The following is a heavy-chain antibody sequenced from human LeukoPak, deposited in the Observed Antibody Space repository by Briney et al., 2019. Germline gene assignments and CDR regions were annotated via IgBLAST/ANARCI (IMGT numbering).Heavy chain of an antibody. CDR3: ARDSGNPPPYSYYAMDV. CDR2: INPNTGDT. D-gene: IGHD1-1*01. V-gene: IGHV1-2*02. J-gene: IGHJ6*02. CDR1: GYTLTAYY. Sequence: EASVKVSSKASGYTLTAYYMHWVRHDPGQRLERMGWINPNTGDTNYAQRFQGRVTMTRDTSISTAYMDLSRLRSDDTAVYYCARDSGNPPPYSYYAMDVWGQGTTVTVSS.